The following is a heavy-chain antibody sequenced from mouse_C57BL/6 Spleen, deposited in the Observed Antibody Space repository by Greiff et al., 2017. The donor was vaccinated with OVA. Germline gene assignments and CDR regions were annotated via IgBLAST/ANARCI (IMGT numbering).Heavy chain of an antibody. D-gene: IGHD2-1*01. V-gene: IGHV5-4*01. CDR3: ASLLWGY. CDR2: ISDGGSYT. Sequence: EVQLVESGGGLVKPGGSLKLSCAASGFTFSSYAMSWVRQTPEKRLEWVATISDGGSYTYYPDNVKGRFTISRDNAKNNLYLQMSHLKSEDTAMYYRASLLWGYWGQGTTLTVSS. CDR1: GFTFSSYA. J-gene: IGHJ2*01.